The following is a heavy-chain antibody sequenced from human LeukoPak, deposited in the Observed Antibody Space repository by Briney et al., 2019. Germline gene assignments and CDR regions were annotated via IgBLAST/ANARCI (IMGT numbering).Heavy chain of an antibody. V-gene: IGHV3-21*01. CDR2: ISGGDTYI. J-gene: IGHJ4*02. Sequence: GRSLRLSCAASGFTFSSYGMHWVRQAPGKGLEWVSSISGGDTYIYYADSVKGRFAISRDNAKNSLYLQMNSLRAEDTAVYYCARVFLERLTSGYFDNWGQGTLVTVSP. CDR1: GFTFSSYG. CDR3: ARVFLERLTSGYFDN. D-gene: IGHD3-3*01.